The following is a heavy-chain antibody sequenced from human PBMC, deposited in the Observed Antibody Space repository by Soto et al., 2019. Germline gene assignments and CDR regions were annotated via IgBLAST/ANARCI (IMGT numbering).Heavy chain of an antibody. Sequence: GGSLRLSCAASGFTFSSYAMSCVLQAPGKGLDWVSAISGSRGSKYYAESVKRRFTVSRDNSKNTLYLKMNSMRADHTAIYYCAKYTGYTSSWTDYWGQGTLVTVSS. D-gene: IGHD6-13*01. CDR3: AKYTGYTSSWTDY. CDR2: ISGSRGSK. V-gene: IGHV3-23*01. CDR1: GFTFSSYA. J-gene: IGHJ4*02.